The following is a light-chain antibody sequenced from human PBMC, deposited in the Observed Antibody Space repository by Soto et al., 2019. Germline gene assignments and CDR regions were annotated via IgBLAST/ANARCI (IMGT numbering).Light chain of an antibody. CDR3: QQRSNWPLT. V-gene: IGKV3D-20*02. CDR1: QSVSSNY. CDR2: GAS. Sequence: EIVLTQSPDTLSLSPGERATLSCRASQSVSSNYLAWYQQIPGQAPRPLIYGASSRVPGIPDRFSGSGSGTDFTLTISRLEPEDFAVYYCQQRSNWPLTFGGGTKVEIK. J-gene: IGKJ4*01.